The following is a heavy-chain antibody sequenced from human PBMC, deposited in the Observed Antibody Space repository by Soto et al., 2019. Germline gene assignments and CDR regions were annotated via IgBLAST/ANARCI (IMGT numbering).Heavy chain of an antibody. CDR3: ARDEAEWLQAY. CDR1: GYTFTSYV. D-gene: IGHD5-12*01. J-gene: IGHJ4*02. V-gene: IGHV1-18*01. Sequence: QVQLVQSGAEMKKPRASVKVSCKASGYTFTSYVISWARQAPGQGLEWMGWISAYNGNTNYAQKLQDRVTMTTDTSASTAYMELRSMRSDDTAVYYCARDEAEWLQAYWGQGTLVTVSS. CDR2: ISAYNGNT.